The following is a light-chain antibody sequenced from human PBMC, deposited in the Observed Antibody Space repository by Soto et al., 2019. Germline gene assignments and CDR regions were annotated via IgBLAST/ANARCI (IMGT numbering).Light chain of an antibody. CDR2: GAS. CDR3: QQYNLWPQT. J-gene: IGKJ1*01. Sequence: EIVMTQSPATLSVSPGERATLSCRASQSVSSNLAWYQQKPCQAPRLLIYGASTRATGIPARFGGSGSGTDFTLTISRLQSEDFAVYYCQQYNLWPQTFGQGTNVEIK. CDR1: QSVSSN. V-gene: IGKV3-15*01.